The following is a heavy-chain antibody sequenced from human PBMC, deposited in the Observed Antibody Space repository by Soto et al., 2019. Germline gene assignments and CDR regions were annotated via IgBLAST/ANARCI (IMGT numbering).Heavy chain of an antibody. J-gene: IGHJ4*02. CDR1: GFTFSSYA. Sequence: EVQLLESGGGLVQPGGSLRLSCAASGFTFSSYAMSWVRQAPGKGLEWVSAISGSGGSTYYADSVKGRFTISRDNSKNTLYLQMNSLRAEYTAVYYCAKWGRPPDCGGDCHFDYWGQGTLVTVSS. D-gene: IGHD2-21*02. CDR3: AKWGRPPDCGGDCHFDY. V-gene: IGHV3-23*01. CDR2: ISGSGGST.